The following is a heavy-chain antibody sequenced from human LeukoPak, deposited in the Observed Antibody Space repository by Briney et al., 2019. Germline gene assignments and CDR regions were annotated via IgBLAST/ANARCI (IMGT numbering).Heavy chain of an antibody. J-gene: IGHJ4*02. V-gene: IGHV3-23*01. CDR1: GFTFSSYA. CDR2: ISGSGGST. D-gene: IGHD6-13*01. Sequence: GGSLRLSCAASGFTFSSYAMSWVRQAPGKGLEWVSAISGSGGSTYYADSVKGWFTISRDNSKNTLYLQMNRLRAEDTAVYYCAKDREWQQLSDFDYWGQGTLVTVSS. CDR3: AKDREWQQLSDFDY.